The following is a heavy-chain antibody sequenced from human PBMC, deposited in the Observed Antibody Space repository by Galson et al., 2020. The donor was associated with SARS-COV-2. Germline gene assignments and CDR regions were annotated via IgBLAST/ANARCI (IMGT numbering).Heavy chain of an antibody. CDR1: GFSLSTSGMR. V-gene: IGHV2-70*04. J-gene: IGHJ6*04. CDR2: IDWDDDK. D-gene: IGHD6-13*01. Sequence: GPTLVKPPQTLTLTCTSSGFSLSTSGMRVSWIRQPPGKALAWLARIDWDDDKYYSTSLKTRLTISKDTSKNQVVLTMTNMDPVDTATYYCARIEAAAGLGMDVWGKGTTVTVSS. CDR3: ARIEAAAGLGMDV.